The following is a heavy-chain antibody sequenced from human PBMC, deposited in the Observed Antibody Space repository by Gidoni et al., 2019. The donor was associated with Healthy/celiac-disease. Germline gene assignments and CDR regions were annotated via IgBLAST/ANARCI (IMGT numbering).Heavy chain of an antibody. CDR2: ISSSSHYI. CDR3: AKGYDLDY. V-gene: IGHV3-21*01. CDR1: GFTFSSFS. J-gene: IGHJ4*02. D-gene: IGHD5-12*01. Sequence: EVQLVESGGGLVKPGGSLRLSCAATGFTFSSFSMHWVRQAPGQGLEWVSFISSSSHYIYYADSLKGRFNISRDNAKKSLYLQMNSLRAEDTAVYYCAKGYDLDYWGQGTLVTVSS.